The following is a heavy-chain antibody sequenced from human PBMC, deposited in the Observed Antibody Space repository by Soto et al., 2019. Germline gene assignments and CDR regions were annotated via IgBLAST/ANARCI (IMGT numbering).Heavy chain of an antibody. V-gene: IGHV4-34*01. Sequence: PSETLSLTCAVYGGSFSGYYWSWIRQPPGKGLEWIGEINHSGSTNYNPSLKSRVTISVDTSKNQFSLKLSSVTAADTAVYYCARARRHTAMATGFYYYYGMDVWGQGTTVTVSS. J-gene: IGHJ6*02. CDR3: ARARRHTAMATGFYYYYGMDV. CDR2: INHSGST. CDR1: GGSFSGYY. D-gene: IGHD5-18*01.